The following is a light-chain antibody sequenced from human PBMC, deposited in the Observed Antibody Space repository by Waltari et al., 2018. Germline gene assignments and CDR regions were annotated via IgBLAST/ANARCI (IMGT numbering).Light chain of an antibody. CDR2: ENT. V-gene: IGLV1-40*01. J-gene: IGLJ3*02. Sequence: QSVLTQAPSVSGAPGLRVTISCTGGDSNIDSFGVTWCQHLPGRVPKLILYENTNRPSGVPDRFSGSKSGTSASLAIDGLQPEDEGDYYCQSYDNSLRGSVLFGGGTKVTV. CDR3: QSYDNSLRGSVL. CDR1: DSNIDSFG.